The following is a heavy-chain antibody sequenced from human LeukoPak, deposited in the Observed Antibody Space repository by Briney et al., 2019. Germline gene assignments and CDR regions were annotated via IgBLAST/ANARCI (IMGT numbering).Heavy chain of an antibody. CDR3: ARHEVAGDNWFDP. Sequence: GESLKISCKGSGYSFTSYWISWVRQMPGKGLEWMGRIDPSDSYTNYSPSFQGHVTISAGKSISTAYLQWSSLKASDTAMYYCARHEVAGDNWFDPWGQGTLVTVSS. J-gene: IGHJ5*02. V-gene: IGHV5-10-1*01. D-gene: IGHD6-19*01. CDR2: IDPSDSYT. CDR1: GYSFTSYW.